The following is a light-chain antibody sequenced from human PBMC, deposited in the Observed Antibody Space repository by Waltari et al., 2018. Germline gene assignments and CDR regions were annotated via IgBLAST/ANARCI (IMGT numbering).Light chain of an antibody. J-gene: IGKJ3*01. CDR1: QSVSSY. CDR3: QQRSNWPIT. CDR2: DTS. Sequence: DIVLTQSPATLSLSPGERATLSCRARQSVSSYLAWYQQKPGQAPRPLIYDTSNRATGIPARFSGSGSGTDFTLTISSLEPEDFAVYYCQQRSNWPITFGPGTKVDIK. V-gene: IGKV3-11*01.